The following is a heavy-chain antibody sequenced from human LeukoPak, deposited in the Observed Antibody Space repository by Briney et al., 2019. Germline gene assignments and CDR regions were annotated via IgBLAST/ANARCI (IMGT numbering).Heavy chain of an antibody. Sequence: GESLKISCKGSGYTFTTYWIGWVRQMPGKGLEWMGIIYPGDSDPRYSPSFQGQVTISADKSISTAYLQWSSLKASDSAMYYCVRHGLGSSWFGFDYWGQGTLVTVSS. CDR1: GYTFTTYW. D-gene: IGHD6-13*01. J-gene: IGHJ4*02. CDR2: IYPGDSDP. V-gene: IGHV5-51*01. CDR3: VRHGLGSSWFGFDY.